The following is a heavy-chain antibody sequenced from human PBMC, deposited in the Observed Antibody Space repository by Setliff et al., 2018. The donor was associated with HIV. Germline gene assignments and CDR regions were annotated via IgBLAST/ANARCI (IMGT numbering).Heavy chain of an antibody. CDR1: GYTFTSYG. Sequence: GASVKVSCKASGYTFTSYGISWVRQAPGQGLEWMGWISAYNGNTNYAQTLKGRVTMTTATSTSTAYMELRSLRSDDTAVYYCARDQGHVGATNCVYWGQGTLVTVSS. J-gene: IGHJ4*02. V-gene: IGHV1-18*01. CDR3: ARDQGHVGATNCVY. CDR2: ISAYNGNT. D-gene: IGHD1-26*01.